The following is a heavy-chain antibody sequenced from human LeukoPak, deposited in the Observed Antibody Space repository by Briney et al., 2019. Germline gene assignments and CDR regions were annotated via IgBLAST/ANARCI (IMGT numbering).Heavy chain of an antibody. CDR2: IIPIFGTA. D-gene: IGHD3-22*01. J-gene: IGHJ4*02. CDR3: TQTYYYDSSGYYYFDY. CDR1: GGTFSSYA. Sequence: ASVKVSCKASGGTFSSYAISWVRQAPGQGLEWMGRIIPIFGTANYAQKFQGRVTITTDESTSTAYMEPSSLRSEDTAVYYCTQTYYYDSSGYYYFDYWGQGTLVTVSS. V-gene: IGHV1-69*05.